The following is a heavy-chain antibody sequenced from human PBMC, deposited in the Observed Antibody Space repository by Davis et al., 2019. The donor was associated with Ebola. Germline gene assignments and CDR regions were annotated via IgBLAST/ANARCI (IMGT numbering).Heavy chain of an antibody. V-gene: IGHV3-74*01. CDR3: AKPGLSGSSYSNYYGMDV. Sequence: HTGGSLRLSCEASGFTFSSFWMHWVRQVPGKGLEWVSQIEHDGSYTGYADSVKGRFTISRDNSKNTLYLQMNSLRAEDTAVYYCAKPGLSGSSYSNYYGMDVWGQGTTVTVSS. D-gene: IGHD1-26*01. J-gene: IGHJ6*02. CDR1: GFTFSSFW. CDR2: IEHDGSYT.